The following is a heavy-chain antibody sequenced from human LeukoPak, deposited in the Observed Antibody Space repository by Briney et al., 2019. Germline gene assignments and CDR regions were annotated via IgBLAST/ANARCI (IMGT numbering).Heavy chain of an antibody. D-gene: IGHD3-22*01. CDR1: GFTFSSCE. CDR2: ISSSGSTM. J-gene: IGHJ4*02. CDR3: ARGYYYDSTGYNPFDY. Sequence: GGSLRLSCAASGFTFSSCEMNWVRQAPGKGLEWVSYISSSGSTMYYADSVKGRFTISRDNAKNSLYLQMNSLRAEDTAVYYCARGYYYDSTGYNPFDYWGQGTLVTVSS. V-gene: IGHV3-48*03.